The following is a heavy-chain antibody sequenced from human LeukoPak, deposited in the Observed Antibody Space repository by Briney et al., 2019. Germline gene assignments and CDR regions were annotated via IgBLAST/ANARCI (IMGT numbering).Heavy chain of an antibody. CDR1: GFTFSNAW. V-gene: IGHV3-15*04. Sequence: GGSLRLSCAASGFTFSNAWMSWVRQIPGKGLEWVGRIESKTDGGTTDYAAPVKGRFTISRDDSTNTLYLQMNSLKTEDPAVYHCTTEAVAGPGAFDIWGQGTMVTVSS. J-gene: IGHJ3*02. CDR3: TTEAVAGPGAFDI. D-gene: IGHD6-19*01. CDR2: IESKTDGGTT.